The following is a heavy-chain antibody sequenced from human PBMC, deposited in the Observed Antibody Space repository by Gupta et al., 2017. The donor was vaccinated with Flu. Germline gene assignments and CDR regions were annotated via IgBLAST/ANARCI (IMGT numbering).Heavy chain of an antibody. V-gene: IGHV1-8*01. CDR1: GYTFTSYD. Sequence: QVQLVQSGAEVKKPGASVKVSCKASGYTFTSYDINWVRQATGQGLEWMGWMNPNSGNTGYAQKFQGRVTMTRNTSISTAYMELSSLRSEDTAVYYCARGPTPFDDILTPYYYYYGMDAWGQGTTVTVSS. D-gene: IGHD3-9*01. J-gene: IGHJ6*02. CDR2: MNPNSGNT. CDR3: ARGPTPFDDILTPYYYYYGMDA.